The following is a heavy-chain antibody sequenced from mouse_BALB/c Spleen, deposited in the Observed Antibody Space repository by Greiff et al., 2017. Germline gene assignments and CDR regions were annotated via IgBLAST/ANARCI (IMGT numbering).Heavy chain of an antibody. D-gene: IGHD2-1*01. CDR3: AREGDYGNFYWYFDV. J-gene: IGHJ1*01. Sequence: EVQGVESGGGLVKPGGSLKLSCAASGFTFSSYAMSWVRQSPEKRLEWVAEISSGGSYTYYPDTVTGRFTISRDNAKNTLYLEMSSLRSEDTAMYYCAREGDYGNFYWYFDVWGAGTTVTVSS. CDR2: ISSGGSYT. V-gene: IGHV5-9-4*01. CDR1: GFTFSSYA.